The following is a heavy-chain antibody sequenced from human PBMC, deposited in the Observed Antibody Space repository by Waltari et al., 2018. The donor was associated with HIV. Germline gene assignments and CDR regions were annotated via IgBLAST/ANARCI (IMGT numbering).Heavy chain of an antibody. CDR1: GYSFSTYW. Sequence: QLVQSGAEVKKPGESLKISCKTSGYSFSTYWIAWVRQMPGKGLEWMGIIYPDDSESTYNPAFQGQVAMSADKSIDTAYLKLSGLKASDTALYYCVRRLTKMIRGENHDTFDVWGQGTLVTVSS. D-gene: IGHD3-10*01. V-gene: IGHV5-51*01. J-gene: IGHJ3*01. CDR3: VRRLTKMIRGENHDTFDV. CDR2: IYPDDSES.